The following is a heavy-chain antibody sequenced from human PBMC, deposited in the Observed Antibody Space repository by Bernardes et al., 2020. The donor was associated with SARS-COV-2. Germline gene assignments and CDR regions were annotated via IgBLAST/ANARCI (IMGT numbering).Heavy chain of an antibody. CDR2: IYYSGSS. J-gene: IGHJ4*02. D-gene: IGHD3-16*01. V-gene: IGHV4-30-4*01. CDR3: AREFREVMAHFDY. CDR1: GGSISSGDYY. Sequence: LSLTCTVSGGSISSGDYYWSWIRQPPGKGLEWIGYIYYSGSSYYNPSLKSRLTMSVDTSKNQFSLKLSSVTAADTGVYYCAREFREVMAHFDYWGQGTLVTVSS.